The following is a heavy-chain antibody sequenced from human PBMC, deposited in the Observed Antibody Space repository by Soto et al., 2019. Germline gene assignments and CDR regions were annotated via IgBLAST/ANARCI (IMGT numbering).Heavy chain of an antibody. CDR3: AREKAAGQAAFDY. V-gene: IGHV1-69*04. CDR2: IIPILGIA. Sequence: ASVKVSCKASGGTFSSYTISWVRQAPGQGLEWMGRIIPILGIANYAQKFQGRVTITADKSTSTAYMELSSLRSEDTAMYYCAREKAAGQAAFDYWGQGTLVTVSS. D-gene: IGHD6-13*01. CDR1: GGTFSSYT. J-gene: IGHJ4*02.